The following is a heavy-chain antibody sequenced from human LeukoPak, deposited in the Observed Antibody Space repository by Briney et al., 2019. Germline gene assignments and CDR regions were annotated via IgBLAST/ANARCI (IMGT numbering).Heavy chain of an antibody. CDR3: AKDGAYSYGYGYIDY. J-gene: IGHJ4*02. CDR2: ISGSGGST. CDR1: GFTFDDYA. D-gene: IGHD5-18*01. Sequence: GGSLRLSCAAYGFTFDDYAMHWVRQAPGKGLEWVSAISGSGGSTYYADSVKGRFTISRDNSKNTLYLQMNSLRAEDTAVYYCAKDGAYSYGYGYIDYWGQGTLVTVSS. V-gene: IGHV3-23*01.